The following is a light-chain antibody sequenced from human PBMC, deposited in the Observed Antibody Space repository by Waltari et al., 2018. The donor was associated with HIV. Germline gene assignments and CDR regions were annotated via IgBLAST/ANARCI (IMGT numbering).Light chain of an antibody. J-gene: IGKJ4*01. CDR2: GAS. Sequence: EIGMTQSPGTLSLSPGERVTLSCRASQTISNNYLAWFQKKPGQAPRLLIYGASSRATGIPDRFRGSGSGTDFTLTISRLEPEDFAVYYCQQYDVLVTFGGGTKVENK. CDR3: QQYDVLVT. V-gene: IGKV3-20*01. CDR1: QTISNNY.